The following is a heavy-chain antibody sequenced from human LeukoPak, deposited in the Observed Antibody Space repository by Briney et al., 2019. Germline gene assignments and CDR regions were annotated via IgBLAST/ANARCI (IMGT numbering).Heavy chain of an antibody. CDR3: AKDALHYYDRSGYYYYFDY. CDR1: GFTFSSYA. V-gene: IGHV3-23*01. J-gene: IGHJ4*02. CDR2: ISGSGGST. Sequence: TGGSLRLSCAASGFTFSSYAMSWVRQAPGKGLEWVSAISGSGGSTYYADSVKGRFTISRDNSKNTLYLQMNSLRAEDTAVYYCAKDALHYYDRSGYYYYFDYWGQGTLVTVSS. D-gene: IGHD3-22*01.